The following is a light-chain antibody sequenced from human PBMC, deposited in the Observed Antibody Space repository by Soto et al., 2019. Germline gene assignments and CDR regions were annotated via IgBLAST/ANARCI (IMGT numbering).Light chain of an antibody. J-gene: IGKJ5*01. V-gene: IGKV3D-15*01. CDR2: GAS. Sequence: EIVMTQSPGTLSVSPGERATLSCGASQSVSSNLAWYQQKPGQAPRLLIYGASTRATGIPATFSGSGSGTQFTLTISRLEPEDFAVYYCQQYVSPPITFGQGTRLEIK. CDR1: QSVSSN. CDR3: QQYVSPPIT.